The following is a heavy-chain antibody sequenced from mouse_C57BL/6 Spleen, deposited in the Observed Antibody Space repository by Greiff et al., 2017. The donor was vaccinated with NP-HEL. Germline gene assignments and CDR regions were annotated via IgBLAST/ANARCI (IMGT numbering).Heavy chain of an antibody. V-gene: IGHV1-55*01. D-gene: IGHD1-1*01. Sequence: QVQLQQPGAELVKPGASVKMSCKASGYTFTSYWITWVKQRPGQGLEWIGDIYPGSGSTNYNEKFKSKATLTVDTASSTAYMQLSSLTSEDSAVYYCAREVFYGSSPWYYAMDYWGQGTSVTVSS. CDR2: IYPGSGST. J-gene: IGHJ4*01. CDR3: AREVFYGSSPWYYAMDY. CDR1: GYTFTSYW.